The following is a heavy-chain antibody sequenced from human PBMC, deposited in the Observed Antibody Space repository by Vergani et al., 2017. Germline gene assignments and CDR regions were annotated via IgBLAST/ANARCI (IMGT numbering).Heavy chain of an antibody. J-gene: IGHJ2*01. CDR1: GFTFQAFA. CDR3: VKDNDYDADGPFDL. CDR2: IDRIYGVK. D-gene: IGHD3-16*01. Sequence: VEAGGGLVQPGGSLRLSCTASGFTFQAFAFPWVRQVSGRGREWVSGIDRIYGVKNGNSFEGRFSISRDNAKKAVFLQMNNLRHEDTALYFCVKDNDYDADGPFDLWGRGTLVTVSS. V-gene: IGHV3-9*01.